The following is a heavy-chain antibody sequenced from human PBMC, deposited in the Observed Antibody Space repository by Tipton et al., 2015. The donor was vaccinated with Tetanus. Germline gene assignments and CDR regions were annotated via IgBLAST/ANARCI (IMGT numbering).Heavy chain of an antibody. Sequence: TLSLTCTVSGVSIADNSNYWGWIRQPPGKGLEWIGSIYFSGDTYSNPSLKSRVTMSVDTSRNQFSLRLSSVTAVDTAVYYCARHNSGYFTFFDYWGQGTLVTVSS. CDR2: IYFSGDT. V-gene: IGHV4-39*01. CDR1: GVSIADNSNY. J-gene: IGHJ4*02. D-gene: IGHD3-3*01. CDR3: ARHNSGYFTFFDY.